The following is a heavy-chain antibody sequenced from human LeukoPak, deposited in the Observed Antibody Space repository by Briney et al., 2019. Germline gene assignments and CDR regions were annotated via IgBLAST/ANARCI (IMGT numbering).Heavy chain of an antibody. V-gene: IGHV4-39*01. Sequence: PSQTLSLTCTVSGGSISSSSYYWGWIRQPPGKGLEWIGSIYYSGSTYYNPSLKSRVTISVDTSKNQFSLKLSSVTAADTAVYYCASRYCSSTSCYRGPRMGYYYYYMDVWGKGTTVTVSS. CDR1: GGSISSSSYY. CDR2: IYYSGST. D-gene: IGHD2-2*02. J-gene: IGHJ6*03. CDR3: ASRYCSSTSCYRGPRMGYYYYYMDV.